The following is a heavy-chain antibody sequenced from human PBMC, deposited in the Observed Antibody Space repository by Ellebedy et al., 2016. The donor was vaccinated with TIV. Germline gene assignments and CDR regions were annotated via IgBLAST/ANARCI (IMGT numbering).Heavy chain of an antibody. CDR3: GKDQSSGASPDY. CDR2: ISTDGRNE. Sequence: GGSLRLSCAGSGFTFRDYGIHWVRQAPGKGLEWVAVISTDGRNEYYRDSVRGRFTISRDNSRDTVYLQMNSLRTEDTAIYFCGKDQSSGASPDYWGPGTLVTVSS. CDR1: GFTFRDYG. J-gene: IGHJ4*02. D-gene: IGHD3-22*01. V-gene: IGHV3-30*18.